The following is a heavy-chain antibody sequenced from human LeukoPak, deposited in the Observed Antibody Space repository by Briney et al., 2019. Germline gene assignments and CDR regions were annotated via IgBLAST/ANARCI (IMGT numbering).Heavy chain of an antibody. V-gene: IGHV4-59*11. CDR2: IYYSGST. Sequence: PSETLSLTCTVSGGSISSHYWSWIRQPPGKGLEWIGYIYYSGSTNYNPSLKSRVTISVDTSKSQFSLKLSSVTAADTAVYYCARETLAAAGRTDYYYYMDVWGKGTTVTVSS. CDR1: GGSISSHY. D-gene: IGHD6-13*01. J-gene: IGHJ6*03. CDR3: ARETLAAAGRTDYYYYMDV.